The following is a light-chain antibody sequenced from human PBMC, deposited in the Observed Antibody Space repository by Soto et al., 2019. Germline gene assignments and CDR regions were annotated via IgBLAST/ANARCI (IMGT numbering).Light chain of an antibody. J-gene: IGLJ2*01. CDR3: SSYTSSNTLV. V-gene: IGLV2-14*01. CDR1: SSDVGGYNY. CDR2: EVS. Sequence: QSALTQPASVSGSPGQSITISCTGTSSDVGGYNYVSWYQQHPGKAPKLMIYEVSNRPSGVSNRFSGSKSGNTASLTISGLQAVDEADYYCSSYTSSNTLVFGGGTKVTVL.